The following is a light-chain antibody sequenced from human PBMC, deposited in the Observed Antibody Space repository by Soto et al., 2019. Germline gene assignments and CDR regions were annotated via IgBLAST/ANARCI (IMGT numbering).Light chain of an antibody. J-gene: IGKJ5*01. CDR1: EKVTRN. CDR2: HAS. Sequence: EIVLTQSPVILSVSPRETATLSCRASEKVTRNLAWYQHMPGQAPRLLVFHASVRATGIPDRISGSGSGTEFSLSISNLQSEDFAVYFCQQYNDWPPITFGQGTRLEIK. V-gene: IGKV3-15*01. CDR3: QQYNDWPPIT.